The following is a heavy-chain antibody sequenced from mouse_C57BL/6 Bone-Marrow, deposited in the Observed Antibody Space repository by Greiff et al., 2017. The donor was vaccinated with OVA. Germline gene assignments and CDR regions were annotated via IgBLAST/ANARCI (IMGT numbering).Heavy chain of an antibody. D-gene: IGHD1-1*01. Sequence: EVKLLESGPGMVKPSQSLSLTCTVTGYSITSGYDWHWIRHFPGNKLEWMGYISYSGSTNYNPSLKSRISITHDTSKNHFFLKLNSVTTEDTATYYCARERPITTVVAWYFDVWGTGTTVTVSS. V-gene: IGHV3-1*01. CDR2: ISYSGST. CDR3: ARERPITTVVAWYFDV. CDR1: GYSITSGYD. J-gene: IGHJ1*03.